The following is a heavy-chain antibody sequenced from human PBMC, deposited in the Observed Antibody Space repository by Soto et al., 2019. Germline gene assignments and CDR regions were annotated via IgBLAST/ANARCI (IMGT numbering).Heavy chain of an antibody. V-gene: IGHV1-46*01. CDR2: IKHSGGSK. Sequence: GASGKVSCKASGYTFTRNSMNWVRHAPGQGIEWMGIIKHSGGSKRYEQKFQGRVTMTRDKSTSTVYMEMSSLRSEDTAVYYCARGDPEEADAFDIWGQGTMVTVSS. J-gene: IGHJ3*02. CDR1: GYTFTRNS. CDR3: ARGDPEEADAFDI.